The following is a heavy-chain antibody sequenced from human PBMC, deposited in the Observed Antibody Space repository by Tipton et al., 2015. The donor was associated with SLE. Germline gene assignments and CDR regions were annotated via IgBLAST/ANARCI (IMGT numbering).Heavy chain of an antibody. Sequence: GLVKPSETLSLTCIVSGGSINTYKWSWIRQPAGKGLEWLGHISTSGTTNYKPSPKSRVTMAVDTSKNQFSLKLSSVTAADTAVYYCAGMDYHHTSGAEAFDIRGQGTMVTVS. CDR3: AGMDYHHTSGAEAFDI. CDR1: GGSINTYK. V-gene: IGHV4-4*07. D-gene: IGHD3-22*01. J-gene: IGHJ3*02. CDR2: ISTSGTT.